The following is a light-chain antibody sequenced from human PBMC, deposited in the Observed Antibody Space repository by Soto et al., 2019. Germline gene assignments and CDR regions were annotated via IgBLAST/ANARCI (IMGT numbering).Light chain of an antibody. CDR3: QQYNKWPRT. J-gene: IGKJ1*01. V-gene: IGKV3-15*01. Sequence: EIVMTQSPATLSVTQGERATLSCRASQSISSNLAWYQQKPGQAPRLLIYGVSSRATGIPARFSGGGSGTEFTLTMSSLQSEDFAVYYCQQYNKWPRTFGQGTKVDVK. CDR2: GVS. CDR1: QSISSN.